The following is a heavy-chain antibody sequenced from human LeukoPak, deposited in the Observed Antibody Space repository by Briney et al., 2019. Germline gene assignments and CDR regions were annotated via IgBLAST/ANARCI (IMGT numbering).Heavy chain of an antibody. D-gene: IGHD5-12*01. CDR3: VSQQVAPP. CDR2: IKEDGSIE. CDR1: GFTFSHYW. Sequence: EGSLRLSCVASGFTFSHYWMSWVRQAPGKGLEWVANIKEDGSIEDYVDSVKGRFTVSRDNAKNSLYLEMNSLRVEDTAVYYCVSQQVAPPWGQGTLVIVSS. V-gene: IGHV3-7*01. J-gene: IGHJ5*02.